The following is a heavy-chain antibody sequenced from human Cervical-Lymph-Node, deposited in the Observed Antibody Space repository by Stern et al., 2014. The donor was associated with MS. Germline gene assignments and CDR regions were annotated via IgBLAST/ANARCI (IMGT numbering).Heavy chain of an antibody. CDR1: GGTFSSYA. V-gene: IGHV1-69*01. CDR2: ILPIFGTA. CDR3: ARGELKEGLVRGMDV. D-gene: IGHD1-26*01. Sequence: VQLLESGAEVKKPGSSVKVSCKASGGTFSSYAISWVRQAPAQGLEWMGGILPIFGTANYAQKFPGRVTIHSDESTSTAYMELSSLRSEDTAVYYCARGELKEGLVRGMDVWGQGTTVTVSS. J-gene: IGHJ6*02.